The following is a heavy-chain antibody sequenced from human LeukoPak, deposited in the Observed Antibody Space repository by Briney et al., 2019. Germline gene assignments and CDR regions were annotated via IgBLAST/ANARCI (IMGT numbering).Heavy chain of an antibody. CDR1: GFTVSSNC. CDR2: IYSGGST. D-gene: IGHD3-16*01. V-gene: IGHV3-53*01. Sequence: PGGSLRLSCAASGFTVSSNCMSWVRQAPGKGLEWVSVIYSGGSTYYADSVKGRFTISRDNSKNTLYLQMNSLRAEDTAVYYCARDTQYYDYVWGRFDYWGQGTLVTVSS. J-gene: IGHJ4*02. CDR3: ARDTQYYDYVWGRFDY.